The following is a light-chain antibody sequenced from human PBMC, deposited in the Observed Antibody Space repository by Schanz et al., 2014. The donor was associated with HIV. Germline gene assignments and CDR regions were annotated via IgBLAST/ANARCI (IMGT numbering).Light chain of an antibody. J-gene: IGLJ3*02. V-gene: IGLV1-44*01. CDR1: SSNFSSNA. CDR2: NTY. CDR3: GTWDDSLKGWV. Sequence: QSVLTQPPSASGTPGQRVTISCSGSSSNFSSNAVNWYQQLPGPAPTLVIYNTYHRPSGVPDRFSGSQSGASASLAISGLQSEDEADYYCGTWDDSLKGWVFGGGTKLTVL.